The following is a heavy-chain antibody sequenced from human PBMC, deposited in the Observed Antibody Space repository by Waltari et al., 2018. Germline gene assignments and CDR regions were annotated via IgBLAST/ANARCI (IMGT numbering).Heavy chain of an antibody. CDR3: ARDLPYYDFLSGVGGGYFDP. CDR1: GYTFTNYA. J-gene: IGHJ5*02. D-gene: IGHD3-3*01. V-gene: IGHV1-3*01. Sequence: QVQLVQSGAEVKKPGASVKVSCRASGYTFTNYAIHWVRPAPGQSLEGMGPMNEGKGKTIYSQKFQGRITITRDTSSGTAYMELTSLRSEDTAVYYCARDLPYYDFLSGVGGGYFDPWGQGTLVTVSS. CDR2: MNEGKGKT.